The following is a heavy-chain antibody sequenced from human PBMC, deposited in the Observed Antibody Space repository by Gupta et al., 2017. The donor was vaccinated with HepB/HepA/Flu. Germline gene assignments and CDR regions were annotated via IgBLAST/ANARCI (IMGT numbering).Heavy chain of an antibody. Sequence: QLQLQESGPGLVKPSETLSLKCTVSGGSISSSGYYWGWIRQPPGKGLEWIGSIYSSGSAYYSPSLQSRVTISVDTSKNHFSLRLTSVTAADTAVYYCASTSGYVLGKFDYWGQGTLVTVSS. D-gene: IGHD6-25*01. J-gene: IGHJ4*02. CDR3: ASTSGYVLGKFDY. V-gene: IGHV4-39*02. CDR1: GGSISSSGYY. CDR2: IYSSGSA.